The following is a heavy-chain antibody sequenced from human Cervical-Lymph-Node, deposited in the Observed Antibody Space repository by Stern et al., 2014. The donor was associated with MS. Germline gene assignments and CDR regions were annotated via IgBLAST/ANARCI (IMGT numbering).Heavy chain of an antibody. V-gene: IGHV5-51*01. J-gene: IGHJ4*02. Sequence: VQLVQSGPEVKRPGESLKISCQASGYTFTSYWIGWVRQMPGKGLEWIAIIFPGGSDIRYSPSFQGQVTISADKSSSTAYLQWNNLKASDTAICYCARQRYFDYWGQGTLVTVSS. CDR3: ARQRYFDY. CDR2: IFPGGSDI. CDR1: GYTFTSYW.